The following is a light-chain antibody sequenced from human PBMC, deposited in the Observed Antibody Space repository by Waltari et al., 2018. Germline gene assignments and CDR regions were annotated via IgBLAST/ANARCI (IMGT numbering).Light chain of an antibody. V-gene: IGLV1-44*01. CDR2: YNF. CDR1: TSNIRRNR. J-gene: IGLJ2*01. Sequence: QSVLTQPPSASGTPRQRVTISRSGSTSNIRRNRVNWYQQLPGTAPTLLVYYNFTRPSGVPDRFSGSKSGTSASLAILGVRPEDEADYYCATWDDTLNGPVFGGGTKLTVL. CDR3: ATWDDTLNGPV.